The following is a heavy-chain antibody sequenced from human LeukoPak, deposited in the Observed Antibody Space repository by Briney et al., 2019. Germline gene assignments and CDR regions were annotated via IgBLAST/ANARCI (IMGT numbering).Heavy chain of an antibody. J-gene: IGHJ4*02. Sequence: GGSPRLSCEASGLMFGDSYMGASRQAPGEGRECVSCINDRGDSKMYAHSVKGRFNISRANAKSSLYLQINSVRDDDTAIYYCARATGRGRRAHFDYWGQGTLLTVSS. CDR3: ARATGRGRRAHFDY. CDR1: GLMFGDSY. V-gene: IGHV3-11*01. D-gene: IGHD1-26*01. CDR2: INDRGDSK.